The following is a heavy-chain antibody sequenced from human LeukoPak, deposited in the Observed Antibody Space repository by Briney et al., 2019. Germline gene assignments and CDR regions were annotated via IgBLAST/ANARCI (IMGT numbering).Heavy chain of an antibody. CDR2: ISSSSYI. V-gene: IGHV3-21*01. CDR1: GFTFSSYS. J-gene: IGHJ4*02. Sequence: PGGSLRLSCAASGFTFSSYSMNWVRQAPGKGLEWVSSISSSSYIYYADSVKGRFTISRDNAKNSLYLQMNSLRAEDTAVYYCARSKNYGDPPFDYWGQGTLVTVSS. CDR3: ARSKNYGDPPFDY. D-gene: IGHD4-17*01.